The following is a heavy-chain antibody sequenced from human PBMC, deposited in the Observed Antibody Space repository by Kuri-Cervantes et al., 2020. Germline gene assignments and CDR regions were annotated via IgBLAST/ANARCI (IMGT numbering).Heavy chain of an antibody. V-gene: IGHV4-34*01. CDR3: ARGRGQQLVRRPNWFDP. D-gene: IGHD6-13*01. J-gene: IGHJ5*02. CDR2: INHSGST. Sequence: SETLSLTCSVSGGSINNYFWNWIRQPPGKGLEWIGEINHSGSTNYNPSLKSRVTISVDTSKNQFSLKLSSVTAADTAVYYCARGRGQQLVRRPNWFDPWGQGTLVTVSS. CDR1: GGSINNYF.